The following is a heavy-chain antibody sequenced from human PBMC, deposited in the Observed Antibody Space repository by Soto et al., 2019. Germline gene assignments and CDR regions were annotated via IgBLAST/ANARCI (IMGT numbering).Heavy chain of an antibody. CDR3: AMYWYGSGWFYLDY. CDR1: GFTFSTYG. D-gene: IGHD6-19*01. J-gene: IGHJ4*02. V-gene: IGHV3-33*01. CDR2: IWSDGSNK. Sequence: QVQLVESGGGVVQPGRSLRLSCAASGFTFSTYGMHWVRQAPGKGLEWVAVIWSDGSNKYYEDSVKGRFTISRDNSKKALDMQMNSLRAEETGVYYWAMYWYGSGWFYLDYWGQGTLVTVSS.